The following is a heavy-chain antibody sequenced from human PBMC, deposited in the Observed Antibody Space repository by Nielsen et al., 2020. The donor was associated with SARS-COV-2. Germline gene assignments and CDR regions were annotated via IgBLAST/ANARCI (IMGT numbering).Heavy chain of an antibody. CDR2: VSRDGSDT. CDR1: GFTFSTYG. Sequence: GESLKISCAASGFTFSTYGMHWVRQVAGKGLEWVAIVSRDGSDTFYVDSVKGRFTISRDNVKNSLYLQLSSLSAEDTAVYYCARSPFHRSSWYGMDVWGQGTTVTVSS. J-gene: IGHJ6*02. V-gene: IGHV3-33*08. CDR3: ARSPFHRSSWYGMDV. D-gene: IGHD6-13*01.